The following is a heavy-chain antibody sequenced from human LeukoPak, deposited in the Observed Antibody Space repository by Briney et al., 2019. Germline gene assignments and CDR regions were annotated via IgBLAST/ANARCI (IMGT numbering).Heavy chain of an antibody. J-gene: IGHJ4*02. CDR3: ARISDYRDYFDY. CDR2: IYYSGST. V-gene: IGHV4-39*07. D-gene: IGHD4-11*01. Sequence: PSETLSLTCTVSGGSISSSSYYWGWIRQPPGKGLEWIGSIYYSGSTYYNPSLKSRVTISVDTSKNQFSLKLSSVTAADTAVYYCARISDYRDYFDYWGQGTLVTVSS. CDR1: GGSISSSSYY.